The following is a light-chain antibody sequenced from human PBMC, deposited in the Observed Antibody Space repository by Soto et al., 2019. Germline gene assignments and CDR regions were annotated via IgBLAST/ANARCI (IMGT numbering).Light chain of an antibody. J-gene: IGLJ1*01. CDR2: TNN. CDR3: QSYDSRLSSYV. Sequence: QAVVTQPPSVSGAPGQRVTICCTGSNSNIGAGYDVHWYLQLPGTAPKLLVYTNNNRPSGVPDRFSGSKSGSSASLAITGLQAEDEADYYCQSYDSRLSSYVFGTGTKVTVL. CDR1: NSNIGAGYD. V-gene: IGLV1-40*01.